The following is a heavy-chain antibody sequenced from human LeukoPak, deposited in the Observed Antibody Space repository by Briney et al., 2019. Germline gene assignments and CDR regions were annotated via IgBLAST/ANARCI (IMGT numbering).Heavy chain of an antibody. CDR3: ARAMGSSWLYYFDY. CDR2: VYTSENT. Sequence: SQTLSLTCIVSGASMSSGRYYWSWIRQPAGKGLECIGRVYTSENTKYNPSLKSRVTISVDKSKNQFSLKLSSVTAADTAVYYCARAMGSSWLYYFDYWGQGTLVTVSS. CDR1: GASMSSGRYY. V-gene: IGHV4-61*02. D-gene: IGHD6-13*01. J-gene: IGHJ4*02.